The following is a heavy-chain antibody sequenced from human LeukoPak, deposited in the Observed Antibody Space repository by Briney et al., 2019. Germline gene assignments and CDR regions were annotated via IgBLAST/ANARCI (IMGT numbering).Heavy chain of an antibody. J-gene: IGHJ4*02. V-gene: IGHV3-23*01. CDR1: GFTFSSYA. D-gene: IGHD5-18*01. CDR3: AKDLADSSARDIDY. CDR2: ISGSGGST. Sequence: PGGSLRLSCAASGFTFSSYAMSWVRQAPGKGLEWVSAISGSGGSTYYADSVKGRFTISRDNSKNTLYLQMNSLRAEDTAVYYCAKDLADSSARDIDYWGQGTLVAVSS.